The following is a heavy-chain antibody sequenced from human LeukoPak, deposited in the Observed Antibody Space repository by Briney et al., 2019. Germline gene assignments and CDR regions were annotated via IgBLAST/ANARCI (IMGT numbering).Heavy chain of an antibody. CDR1: GFTFSDYY. CDR3: ASRLRHCSSTSCRYYYYGMDV. V-gene: IGHV3-11*01. D-gene: IGHD2-2*01. Sequence: PGGSLRLSCAASGFTFSDYYMSWIRQAPGKGLEWVSYISSSGSTIYYADSVKGRFTISRDNAKNSLYLQMNSLRAEDTAVYYCASRLRHCSSTSCRYYYYGMDVWGQGTTVTVSS. CDR2: ISSSGSTI. J-gene: IGHJ6*02.